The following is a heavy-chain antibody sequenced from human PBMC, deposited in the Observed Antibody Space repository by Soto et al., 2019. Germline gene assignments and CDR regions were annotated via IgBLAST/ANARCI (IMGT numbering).Heavy chain of an antibody. Sequence: EVQLVESGGGVVRPGGSLRLSCAASGFTFDDYGMIWVRQAPGKGLEWVSGINWNGGSTGYADSVKGRFTISRDNAKNSLYLQMNSLRAEDTALYHCARDLGWQQWLVPYGDYWGQGTLVTVSS. D-gene: IGHD6-19*01. CDR2: INWNGGST. CDR3: ARDLGWQQWLVPYGDY. CDR1: GFTFDDYG. V-gene: IGHV3-20*01. J-gene: IGHJ4*02.